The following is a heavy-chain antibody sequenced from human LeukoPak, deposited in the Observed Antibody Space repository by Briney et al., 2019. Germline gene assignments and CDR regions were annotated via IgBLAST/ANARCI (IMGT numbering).Heavy chain of an antibody. V-gene: IGHV3-30*18. CDR3: AKDLHSCGGDCS. D-gene: IGHD2-21*02. CDR2: ISYDGNNK. CDR1: GFTFSNYA. J-gene: IGHJ4*02. Sequence: GGSLRLSCAASGFTFSNYAMSWVRQATGKGLEWVAVISYDGNNKYYADSVKGRFTISRDNSKNTLYLQMNSLRAEDTAVYYCAKDLHSCGGDCSWGQGTLVTVSS.